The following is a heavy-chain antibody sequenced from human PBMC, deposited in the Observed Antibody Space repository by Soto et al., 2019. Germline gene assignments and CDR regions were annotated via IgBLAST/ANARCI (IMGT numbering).Heavy chain of an antibody. CDR1: GYTFTSYG. J-gene: IGHJ5*01. CDR3: AAVSSRVIEFSCRENWF. V-gene: IGHV1-18*01. Sequence: ASVKVSCKASGYTFTSYGISWVRQAPGQGLEWMGWISAYTGNTNYAQKLQGRVTMTTDTSTSTAYMELRSLRSEDTAGYYFAAVSSRVIEFSCRENWF. D-gene: IGHD2-2*01. CDR2: ISAYTGNT.